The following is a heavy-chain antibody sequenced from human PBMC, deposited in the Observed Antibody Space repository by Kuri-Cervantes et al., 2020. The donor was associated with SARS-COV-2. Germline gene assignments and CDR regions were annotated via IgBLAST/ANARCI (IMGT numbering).Heavy chain of an antibody. CDR2: IYYSGST. CDR1: GYSISSGYY. J-gene: IGHJ6*03. CDR3: ARVPLMDRQQWLVPAYYYYMDV. D-gene: IGHD6-19*01. V-gene: IGHV4-28*03. Sequence: SETLSLTCAVFGYSISSGYYWGWIRQPPGKGLEWIGYIYYSGSTYYNPSLKSRVTMSVDTSKNQFSLKLSSVTAADTAVYYCARVPLMDRQQWLVPAYYYYMDVWGKGTTVTVSS.